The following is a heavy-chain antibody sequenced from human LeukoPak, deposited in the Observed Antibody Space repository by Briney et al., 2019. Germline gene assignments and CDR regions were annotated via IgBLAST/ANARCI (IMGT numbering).Heavy chain of an antibody. J-gene: IGHJ4*02. CDR3: ARRGGYSGYDLDY. CDR2: IYYSGST. CDR1: GGSISSSSYY. V-gene: IGHV4-39*01. D-gene: IGHD5-12*01. Sequence: SETLSLTCTVSGGSISSSSYYWGWSRQPPGKGLEWIGSIYYSGSTYYNPSLKSRVTISVDTSKNQFSLKLSSVTAADTAVYYCARRGGYSGYDLDYWGQGTLVTVSS.